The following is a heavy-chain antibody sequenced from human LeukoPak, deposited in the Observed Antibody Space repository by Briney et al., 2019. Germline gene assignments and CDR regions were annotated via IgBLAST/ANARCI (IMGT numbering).Heavy chain of an antibody. D-gene: IGHD4-17*01. Sequence: PGGSLRLSGAASGFTFSSYAMSWVRQAPGKGLEGVSAISGSGGSTYYADSVKGRFTISRDNSKNTLYLQMNSLRAEDTAVYYCAKDLGLATVTTRAVAFDIWGQGTMVTVSS. CDR3: AKDLGLATVTTRAVAFDI. CDR1: GFTFSSYA. CDR2: ISGSGGST. V-gene: IGHV3-23*01. J-gene: IGHJ3*02.